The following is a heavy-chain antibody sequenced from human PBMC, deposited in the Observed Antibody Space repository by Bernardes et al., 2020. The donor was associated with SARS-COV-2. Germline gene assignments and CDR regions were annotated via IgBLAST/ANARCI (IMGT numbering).Heavy chain of an antibody. V-gene: IGHV4-59*08. J-gene: IGHJ3*02. D-gene: IGHD3-22*01. CDR1: GGSISSYY. Sequence: SETLSLTCTVSGGSISSYYLSWIRQPPGKGLEWIGYIYYSGSTNYNPSLKSRVTISVATSKNQFSLKLSSVTAADTAVYYCARRSYYYDSSGYYDRNVACDIWGQGTMVTVSS. CDR2: IYYSGST. CDR3: ARRSYYYDSSGYYDRNVACDI.